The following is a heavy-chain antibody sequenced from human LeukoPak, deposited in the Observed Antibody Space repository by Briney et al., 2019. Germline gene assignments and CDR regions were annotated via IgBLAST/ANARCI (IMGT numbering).Heavy chain of an antibody. CDR3: ARSTTVTSFHYFDY. CDR1: GYSLTSYW. D-gene: IGHD4-11*01. J-gene: IGHJ4*02. Sequence: GESLKISCKGSGYSLTSYWIGWVRQMPGKGLEWMGIIYPGDSDTRYSPSFQGQVTISADKSISTAYLQWSSLKASDTAMYYYARSTTVTSFHYFDYWGQGTLVTVSS. V-gene: IGHV5-51*01. CDR2: IYPGDSDT.